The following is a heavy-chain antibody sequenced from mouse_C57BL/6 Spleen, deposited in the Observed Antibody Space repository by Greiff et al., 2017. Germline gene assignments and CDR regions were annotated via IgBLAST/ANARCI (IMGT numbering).Heavy chain of an antibody. CDR3: ARGGGLYAMDY. J-gene: IGHJ4*01. Sequence: ESGPGLVKPSQSLSLTCSVTGYSITSGYYWNWIRQFPGNKLEWMGYISYDGSNNYNPSLKNRISITRDTSKNQFFLKLNSVTTEDTATYYCARGGGLYAMDYWGQGTSVTVSS. D-gene: IGHD1-1*02. CDR1: GYSITSGYY. CDR2: ISYDGSN. V-gene: IGHV3-6*01.